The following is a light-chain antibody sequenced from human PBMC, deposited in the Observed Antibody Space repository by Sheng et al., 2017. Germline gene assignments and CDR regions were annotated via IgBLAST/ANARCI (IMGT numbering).Light chain of an antibody. V-gene: IGKV3-11*01. CDR1: QSVSNY. CDR3: QQRANWPPLT. Sequence: EIVLTQSPATLSLSPGDRATLSCRASQSVSNYLAWYQQKPGQAPRLLIYDASIRATGTPGRFSGSGSGTDFTLTISSLEPEDFAVYYCQQRANWPPLTFGGGTKLEIK. CDR2: DAS. J-gene: IGKJ4*01.